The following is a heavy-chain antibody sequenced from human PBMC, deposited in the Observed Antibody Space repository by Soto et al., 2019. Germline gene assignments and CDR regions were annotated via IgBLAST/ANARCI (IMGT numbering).Heavy chain of an antibody. CDR1: GYTFTDYY. V-gene: IGHV1-2*04. CDR3: ARAVVVRSIYGMDV. D-gene: IGHD2-15*01. CDR2: INPNGGGT. J-gene: IGHJ6*02. Sequence: ASVKVSCKASGYTFTDYYMHWVRQAPGQGLEWMGWINPNGGGTNYAQKFQGWVTMTRDTSISTAYMEVSRLKSDDTAVYYCARAVVVRSIYGMDVWGQGTTVTVSS.